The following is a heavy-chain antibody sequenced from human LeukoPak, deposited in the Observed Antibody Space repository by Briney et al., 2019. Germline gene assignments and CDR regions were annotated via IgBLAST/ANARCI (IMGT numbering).Heavy chain of an antibody. D-gene: IGHD3-3*01. Sequence: SETLSLTCTVSGGSISSSSYYWGWIRQPPGKGLEWIGSIYYSGSTYYNPSLKSRVTISVDTSKNQFSLKLSSVTAADTAVYYCARGKRITIFGVVKGSNWFDPWGQGTLVTVSS. CDR1: GGSISSSSYY. CDR3: ARGKRITIFGVVKGSNWFDP. CDR2: IYYSGST. J-gene: IGHJ5*02. V-gene: IGHV4-39*07.